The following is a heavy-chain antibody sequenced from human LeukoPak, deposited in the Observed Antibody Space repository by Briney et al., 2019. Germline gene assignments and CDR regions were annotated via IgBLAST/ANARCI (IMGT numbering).Heavy chain of an antibody. CDR1: GFTFSSHA. J-gene: IGHJ4*02. D-gene: IGHD3-22*01. CDR2: ISGSGEST. V-gene: IGHV3-23*01. Sequence: AGGSLRLSCAASGFTFSSHAMNWVRQAPGKGLEWVSGISGSGESTYYADSVKGRFTISRDNSKNTLYLLMNSLRAEDTAVYYCAKETGSSGYNFDCWGQGTLVTVSS. CDR3: AKETGSSGYNFDC.